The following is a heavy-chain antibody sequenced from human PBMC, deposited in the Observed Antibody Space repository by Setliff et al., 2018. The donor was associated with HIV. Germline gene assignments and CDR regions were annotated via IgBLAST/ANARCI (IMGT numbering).Heavy chain of an antibody. CDR3: ALDLPGPAITSGWMKNWFDP. J-gene: IGHJ5*02. Sequence: ASVKVSCKASGGTSSSYAISWVRQAPGQGLEWMGGISPIFGTANYAQKFQGRVTITTDESTSTVYMELSGMRSEDTALYYCALDLPGPAITSGWMKNWFDPWGQGTLVTVSS. D-gene: IGHD6-19*01. CDR2: ISPIFGTA. CDR1: GGTSSSYA. V-gene: IGHV1-69*05.